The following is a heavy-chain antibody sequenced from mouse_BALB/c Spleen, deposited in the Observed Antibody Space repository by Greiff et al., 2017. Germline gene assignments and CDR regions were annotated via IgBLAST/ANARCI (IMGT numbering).Heavy chain of an antibody. Sequence: VQLQQSGPGLVAPSQSLSITCTVSGFSLTSYGVHWVRQPPGKGLEWLGVIWAGGSTNYNSALMSRLSISKDNSKSQVFLKMNSLQTDDTAMYYCARDRDYGSSYSWFAYWGQGTLVTVSA. J-gene: IGHJ3*01. D-gene: IGHD1-1*01. CDR3: ARDRDYGSSYSWFAY. CDR1: GFSLTSYG. V-gene: IGHV2-9*02. CDR2: IWAGGST.